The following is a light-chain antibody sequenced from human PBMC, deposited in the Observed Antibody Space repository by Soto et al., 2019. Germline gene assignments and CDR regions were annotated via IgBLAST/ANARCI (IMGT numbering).Light chain of an antibody. CDR2: GAS. Sequence: EIEMTQSPATLSVSPGERATLSCRASQSVSSNLVWYQQKPGQAPRLLIYGASTRVTGIPARFSGSGSGTEFTLTISRLEPEDFAVYYCQQYGSSHWTFGQGTKVDNK. V-gene: IGKV3-15*01. CDR1: QSVSSN. J-gene: IGKJ1*01. CDR3: QQYGSSHWT.